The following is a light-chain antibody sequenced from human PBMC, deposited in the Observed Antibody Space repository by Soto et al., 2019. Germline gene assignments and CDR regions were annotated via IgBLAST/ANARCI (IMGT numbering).Light chain of an antibody. CDR1: QNLSRSY. CDR2: GAS. CDR3: QQYDGSPIT. Sequence: EIVLTQSPGTLSLSPGERATLSCRASQNLSRSYLAWYQQKNGQAPSLLISGASKRATGIPDRFSGGGSGTDFTLTIRRLEPEDFALYFCQQYDGSPITFGQGTRLEIK. V-gene: IGKV3-20*01. J-gene: IGKJ5*01.